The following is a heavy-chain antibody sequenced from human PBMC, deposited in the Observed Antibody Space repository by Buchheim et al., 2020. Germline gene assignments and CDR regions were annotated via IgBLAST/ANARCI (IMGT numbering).Heavy chain of an antibody. J-gene: IGHJ4*02. D-gene: IGHD1-26*01. CDR1: GFTFSSYG. CDR3: AKDPAVGATRGYFDY. CDR2: ISYDGSNK. Sequence: QVQLVESGGGVVQPGRSLRLSCAASGFTFSSYGMHWVRQAPGKGLEWVAVISYDGSNKYYADSVKGRFTISRDNSKNTLYLQMNSLRAEDTAVYYCAKDPAVGATRGYFDYWGQGTL. V-gene: IGHV3-30*18.